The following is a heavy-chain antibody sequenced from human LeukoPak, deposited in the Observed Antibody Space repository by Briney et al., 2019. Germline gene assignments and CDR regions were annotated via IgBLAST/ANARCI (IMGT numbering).Heavy chain of an antibody. Sequence: GESLKISFKGSGYIFTHYWIGWVRQMPWKGLESMGIIYPADSDTTYSPSFQGQVTISVDKSISTVYLQWGSLKASDTAMYYCARQSRDGSKTRGYFFDYWGQGTLVTVSS. CDR3: ARQSRDGSKTRGYFFDY. V-gene: IGHV5-51*01. CDR2: IYPADSDT. CDR1: GYIFTHYW. J-gene: IGHJ4*02. D-gene: IGHD3-10*01.